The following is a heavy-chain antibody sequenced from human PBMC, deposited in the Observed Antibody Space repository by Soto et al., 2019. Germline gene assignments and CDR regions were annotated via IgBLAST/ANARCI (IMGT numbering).Heavy chain of an antibody. V-gene: IGHV3-7*01. D-gene: IGHD4-4*01. Sequence: EVQLVESGGGLVQPGGSLRLSCAASGFTFSSYWMSWVRQAPGKGLEWVANIKQDGSEKYYVDSVKGRFTISRDNAKNSLYLQMNSLRAEDTAVYYCARDGDYSNRGMDVWGQGTTVTVSS. J-gene: IGHJ6*02. CDR3: ARDGDYSNRGMDV. CDR2: IKQDGSEK. CDR1: GFTFSSYW.